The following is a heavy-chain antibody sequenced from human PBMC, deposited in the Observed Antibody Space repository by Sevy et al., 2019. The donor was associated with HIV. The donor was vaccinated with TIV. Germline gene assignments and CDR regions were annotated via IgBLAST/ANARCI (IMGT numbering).Heavy chain of an antibody. D-gene: IGHD6-6*01. CDR3: AREDSSSYYFDY. Sequence: GESLKISCAASGFTFSSNSMNWVRQAPGKGLEWVSSISSSSTYRYYADSVKGRFTISRDNAKNSLYLQMNSLRAEDTAVYYCAREDSSSYYFDYWGQGTLVTVSS. V-gene: IGHV3-21*01. J-gene: IGHJ4*02. CDR1: GFTFSSNS. CDR2: ISSSSTYR.